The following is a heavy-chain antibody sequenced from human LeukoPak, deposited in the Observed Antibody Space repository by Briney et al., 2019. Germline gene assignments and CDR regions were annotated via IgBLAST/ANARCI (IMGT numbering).Heavy chain of an antibody. J-gene: IGHJ4*02. V-gene: IGHV3-23*01. CDR2: ISGSGGST. CDR3: ALRYYDFWSGTFDY. D-gene: IGHD3-3*01. CDR1: GFTFSSYA. Sequence: GGSLGLSCAASGFTFSSYAMSWVRQAPGKGLEWVSAISGSGGSTYYADSVKGRFTISRDNSKNTLYLQMNSLRAEDTAVYYCALRYYDFWSGTFDYWGQGTLVTVSS.